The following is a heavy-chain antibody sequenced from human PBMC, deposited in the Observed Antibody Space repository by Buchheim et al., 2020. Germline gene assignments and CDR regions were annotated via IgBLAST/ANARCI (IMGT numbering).Heavy chain of an antibody. D-gene: IGHD6-19*01. CDR3: ARTGSSGWYLTNYYYYGMDV. V-gene: IGHV3-7*01. CDR1: GFTFSSYW. Sequence: EVQLVESGGGLVQPGGSLRLSCAASGFTFSSYWMSWARQAPGKGLEWVANIKQDGSEKYYVDSVKGRFTISRDNAKNSLYLQMNSLRAEDTAVYYCARTGSSGWYLTNYYYYGMDVWGQGTT. J-gene: IGHJ6*02. CDR2: IKQDGSEK.